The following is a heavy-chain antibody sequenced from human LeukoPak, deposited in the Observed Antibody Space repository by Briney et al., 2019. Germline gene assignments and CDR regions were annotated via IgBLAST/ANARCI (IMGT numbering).Heavy chain of an antibody. D-gene: IGHD6-13*01. CDR1: GYTFTGYY. V-gene: IGHV1-2*02. Sequence: ASVKVSCKASGYTFTGYYMHWVRQAPGQGLEWMGWINPNSGGTNYAQKFQGRVTMTRDTSISTAYMELSRLRSDDTAVYYCARGWDSSSWYRAFDIWGQGTMVTVSS. CDR3: ARGWDSSSWYRAFDI. J-gene: IGHJ3*02. CDR2: INPNSGGT.